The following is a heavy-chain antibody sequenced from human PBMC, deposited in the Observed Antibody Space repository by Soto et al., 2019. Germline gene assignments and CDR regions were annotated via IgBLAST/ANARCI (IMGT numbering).Heavy chain of an antibody. CDR3: ARDCPRGVVPYYYYYGMDV. CDR1: GFTFSSYW. D-gene: IGHD2-15*01. Sequence: EVQLVESGGGLVQPGGSLRLSCAASGFTFSSYWMSWVRQAPGKGLEWVANIKQDGSEKYYVDSVKGRFTISRDNAKNSLYLQMNSLRAEDTAVYYCARDCPRGVVPYYYYYGMDVWGQGTTVTVSS. J-gene: IGHJ6*02. CDR2: IKQDGSEK. V-gene: IGHV3-7*03.